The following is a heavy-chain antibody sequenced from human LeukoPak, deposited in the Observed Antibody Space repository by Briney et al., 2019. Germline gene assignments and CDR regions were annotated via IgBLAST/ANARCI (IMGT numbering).Heavy chain of an antibody. CDR2: MSPNSGNT. D-gene: IGHD2-15*01. J-gene: IGHJ4*02. CDR3: ARQGGPEGYFDY. Sequence: ASVKVSCKASGYTFTTYEIYWVRQATGQGLEWVGWMSPNSGNTVYAQKFQGRVTITRNTSISTAYMELSSLRSEDTAVYYCARQGGPEGYFDYWGQGTLVTVSS. CDR1: GYTFTTYE. V-gene: IGHV1-8*03.